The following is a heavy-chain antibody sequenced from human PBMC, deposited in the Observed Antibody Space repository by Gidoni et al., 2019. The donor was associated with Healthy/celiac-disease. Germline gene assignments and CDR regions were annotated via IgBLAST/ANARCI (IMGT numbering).Heavy chain of an antibody. J-gene: IGHJ4*02. Sequence: QVQLQQWGAGLLKPSETLSLTCAVYGGSFSGYYWSWIRQPPGKGLEWIGEINHSGSTNYNPSLKSRVTISVDTSKNQFSLKLSSVTAADTAVYYCARGVQLWLSLRYWGQGTLVTVSS. V-gene: IGHV4-34*01. CDR3: ARGVQLWLSLRY. D-gene: IGHD5-18*01. CDR1: GGSFSGYY. CDR2: INHSGST.